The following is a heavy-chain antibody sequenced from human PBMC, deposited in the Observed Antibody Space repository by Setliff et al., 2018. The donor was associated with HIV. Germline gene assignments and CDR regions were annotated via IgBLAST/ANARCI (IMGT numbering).Heavy chain of an antibody. CDR2: INHSGST. CDR1: GESFSAYS. V-gene: IGHV4-34*01. CDR3: ARAFLAYRAVDF. D-gene: IGHD4-4*01. Sequence: KASETLSLTCAVYGESFSAYSWTWIRQPPGKGLEWIGEINHSGSTTYNPSLRGRVTVSVDTSKNQFSLKLKSVTAADTAFYYCARAFLAYRAVDFWGQGTLVTVSS. J-gene: IGHJ4*02.